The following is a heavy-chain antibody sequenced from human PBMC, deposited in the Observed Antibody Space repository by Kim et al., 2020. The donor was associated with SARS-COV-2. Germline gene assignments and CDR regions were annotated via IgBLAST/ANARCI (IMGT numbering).Heavy chain of an antibody. D-gene: IGHD2-8*01. CDR3: AKREGGNGLVNYHGMDV. Sequence: VKGRFTIARNNSKNTLYLQMNSLRAEDTAVYYCAKREGGNGLVNYHGMDVWGQGTTVTVSS. V-gene: IGHV3-23*01. J-gene: IGHJ6*02.